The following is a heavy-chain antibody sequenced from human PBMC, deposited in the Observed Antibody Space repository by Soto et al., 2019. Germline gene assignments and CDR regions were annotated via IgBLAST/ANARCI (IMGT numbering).Heavy chain of an antibody. D-gene: IGHD2-2*01. J-gene: IGHJ6*03. CDR2: IRSKAYGGTT. CDR1: GFTFGDYA. V-gene: IGHV3-49*03. Sequence: SGGSLRLSCTASGFTFGDYAMSWFRQAPGKGLEWVGFIRSKAYGGTTEYAASVKGRFTISRDDSKSIAYLQMNSLKTEDTAVYYCTRDRRVVVPAASYYYMDVWGKGTTVTGSS. CDR3: TRDRRVVVPAASYYYMDV.